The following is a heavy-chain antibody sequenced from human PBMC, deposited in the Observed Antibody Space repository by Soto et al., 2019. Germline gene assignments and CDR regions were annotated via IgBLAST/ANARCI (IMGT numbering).Heavy chain of an antibody. CDR3: ARATTVTTFSIYYYYGMDV. CDR2: ISSSGSTI. V-gene: IGHV3-11*01. J-gene: IGHJ6*02. D-gene: IGHD4-17*01. CDR1: GFTFSDYY. Sequence: GGSLRLSCAASGFTFSDYYMSWIRQAPGKGLEWVSYISSSGSTIYYADSVKGRFTISRDNAKNSLYLQMNSLRAEDTAVYYCARATTVTTFSIYYYYGMDVWGQGTTVTVSS.